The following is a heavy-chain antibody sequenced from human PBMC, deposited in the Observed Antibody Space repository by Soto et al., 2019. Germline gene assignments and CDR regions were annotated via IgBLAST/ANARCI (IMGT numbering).Heavy chain of an antibody. J-gene: IGHJ6*02. CDR2: ISADYGNT. Sequence: ASVKVSCKASGYTFTSYSISWVRQAPGQGLEWMGWISADYGNTQYAQKFRGRVTMTTDTSTTTVYMELTNLRSDDTAVYYCARCIQGDYYYGMDVWGQGTTVTVSS. CDR1: GYTFTSYS. V-gene: IGHV1-18*01. D-gene: IGHD5-18*01. CDR3: ARCIQGDYYYGMDV.